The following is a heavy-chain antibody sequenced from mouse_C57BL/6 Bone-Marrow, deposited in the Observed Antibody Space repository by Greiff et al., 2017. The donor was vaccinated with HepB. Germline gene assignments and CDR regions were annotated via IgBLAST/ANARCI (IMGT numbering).Heavy chain of an antibody. J-gene: IGHJ1*03. CDR2: ISSGGSYT. D-gene: IGHD2-2*01. V-gene: IGHV5-6*01. CDR3: ARLLWLRRWRYFDV. Sequence: EVKLMESGGDLVKPGGSLKLSCAASGFTFSSYGMSWVRQTPDKRLAWVATISSGGSYTYYPDSVKGRFTISRDNAKNTRYLQMSSLKSEDTAMYYCARLLWLRRWRYFDVWGTGTTVTVSS. CDR1: GFTFSSYG.